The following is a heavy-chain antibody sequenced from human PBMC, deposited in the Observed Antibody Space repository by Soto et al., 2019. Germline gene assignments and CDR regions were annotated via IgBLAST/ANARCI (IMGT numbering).Heavy chain of an antibody. CDR2: ISLDGSRT. J-gene: IGHJ6*02. Sequence: EVQLVESGGGLVQPGGSLRLSCAAPGFTFGSYWMHWVRQAPGKGLVWVSHISLDGSRTTYADSVKGRFTISRDNAKSMLYLLMNSLGAEDTAVYYCARAPPGYSLGYSYYGMDVWGQGTTVTVSS. CDR1: GFTFGSYW. D-gene: IGHD2-21*01. V-gene: IGHV3-74*01. CDR3: ARAPPGYSLGYSYYGMDV.